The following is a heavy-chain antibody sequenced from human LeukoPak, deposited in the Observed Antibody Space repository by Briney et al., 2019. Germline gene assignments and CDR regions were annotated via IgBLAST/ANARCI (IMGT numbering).Heavy chain of an antibody. CDR1: GFTFTNHW. D-gene: IGHD5-12*01. J-gene: IGHJ4*02. V-gene: IGHV3-7*01. CDR2: IREDGSET. Sequence: GGSLRLSCVATGFTFTNHWMSWVRQTIGKGLECVAKIREDGSETHYVDSVKGRFTISRDNARNSLFLQMNNLRAEDTAVYYCAKDGAWLRFDDWGQGIVVTVSS. CDR3: AKDGAWLRFDD.